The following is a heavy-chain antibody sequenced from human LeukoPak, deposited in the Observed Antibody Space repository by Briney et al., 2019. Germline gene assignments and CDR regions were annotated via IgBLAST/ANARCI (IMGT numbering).Heavy chain of an antibody. D-gene: IGHD2-8*01. CDR1: GFTFSSYT. V-gene: IGHV3-30*04. J-gene: IGHJ3*02. CDR2: ISYDGSDK. CDR3: ARDLPTKDAFDI. Sequence: GGSLRLSCAATGFTFSSYTMHWVRQAPGKGLEWVAVISYDGSDKYNADSVRGRFTISRDNSKNRLYLQMNSLRAEDTAVYYCARDLPTKDAFDIWGQGTMVTVSS.